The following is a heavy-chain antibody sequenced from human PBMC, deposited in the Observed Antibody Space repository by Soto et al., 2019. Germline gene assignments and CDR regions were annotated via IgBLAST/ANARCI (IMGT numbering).Heavy chain of an antibody. Sequence: PSETLSLTCTVSGGSISNDYFYWSWIRQPPGKGLEWIGYIHSSGRTYYNPSLKSRLDISIDTSKNHFSLKMTSVTAADTAVYFCARGGAMADFYFDSWGQGMLVTVSS. D-gene: IGHD1-26*01. V-gene: IGHV4-30-4*01. J-gene: IGHJ4*02. CDR3: ARGGAMADFYFDS. CDR1: GGSISNDYFY. CDR2: IHSSGRT.